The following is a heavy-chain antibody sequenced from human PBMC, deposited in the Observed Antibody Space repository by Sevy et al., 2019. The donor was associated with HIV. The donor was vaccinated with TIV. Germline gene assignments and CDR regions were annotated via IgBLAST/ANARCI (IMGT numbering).Heavy chain of an antibody. D-gene: IGHD3-3*01. CDR1: GGSFIGYY. J-gene: IGHJ4*02. CDR3: ARGVSDFWSGPGL. V-gene: IGHV4-34*01. CDR2: INRSGGT. Sequence: SETLSLTCAVSGGSFIGYYWSWIRQPPGKGLEWIGEINRSGGTNYNPTLKSRVTISVDTSKNQFSLKLSSVTAADTAMYYCARGVSDFWSGPGLWGQGTLVTVSS.